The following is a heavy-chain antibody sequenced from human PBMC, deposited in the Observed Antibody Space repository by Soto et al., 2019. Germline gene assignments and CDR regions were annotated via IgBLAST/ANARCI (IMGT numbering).Heavy chain of an antibody. CDR1: GYTFTSYA. CDR2: INAGNGKT. J-gene: IGHJ4*02. D-gene: IGHD4-17*01. V-gene: IGHV1-3*01. CDR3: ARDNDYGDGWVDY. Sequence: QVQLVQSGAEVKKPGASVKVSCKASGYTFTSYAMHWVRQAPGQRLEWMGWINAGNGKTKYSQKFQGRVTITRDTSASTAYMELSSLRSEDTAVYYCARDNDYGDGWVDYWGQGTLVTVSS.